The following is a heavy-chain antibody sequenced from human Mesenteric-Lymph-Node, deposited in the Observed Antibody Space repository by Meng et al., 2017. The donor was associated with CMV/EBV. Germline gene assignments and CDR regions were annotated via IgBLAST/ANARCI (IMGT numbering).Heavy chain of an antibody. CDR3: SRYFFDSGGPLYYQFDY. CDR1: GAINTYA. V-gene: IGHV1-69*01. J-gene: IGHJ4*02. D-gene: IGHD3-10*01. CDR2: INPIFGSA. Sequence: GAINTYAISWVRQAPGQGLEWVGGINPIFGSANYAQKFRGRVTISADESTTTAYMELTSLRSEDTAVYFCSRYFFDSGGPLYYQFDYWGQGTLVTVSS.